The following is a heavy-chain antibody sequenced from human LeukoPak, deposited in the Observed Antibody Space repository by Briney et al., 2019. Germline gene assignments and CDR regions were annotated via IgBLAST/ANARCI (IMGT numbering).Heavy chain of an antibody. Sequence: SETLSLTCSVSGGSVSTYYWSWIRQPPGKGLEWIAYIYYSGSTNYNPSLTSRVTISVDTSKNQFSLKLTSATAADTAVYYCARSMTTMTPWDFFYNGMDVWGQGTTVTVSS. D-gene: IGHD4-17*01. CDR1: GGSVSTYY. J-gene: IGHJ6*02. CDR2: IYYSGST. CDR3: ARSMTTMTPWDFFYNGMDV. V-gene: IGHV4-59*02.